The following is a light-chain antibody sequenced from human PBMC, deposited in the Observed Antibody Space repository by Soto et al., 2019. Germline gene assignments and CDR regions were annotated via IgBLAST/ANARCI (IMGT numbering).Light chain of an antibody. V-gene: IGLV2-14*01. Sequence: QSALTQPASVSGSPGQSITISCTGTSSDVGGYNYVSWYQQHPGNPTKLMIYDVSHRPSGVYHRFAGSKSGNTASLTIAGLQDEDEDDYYCRSYTSSNTGVFGGGTKLTVL. CDR2: DVS. CDR1: SSDVGGYNY. CDR3: RSYTSSNTGV. J-gene: IGLJ2*01.